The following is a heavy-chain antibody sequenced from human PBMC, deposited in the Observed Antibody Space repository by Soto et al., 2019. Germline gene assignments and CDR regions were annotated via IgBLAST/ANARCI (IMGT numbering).Heavy chain of an antibody. Sequence: GGSLRLSCAASGFTFSDYYMSWIRQAPGKGLEWVSYISSSGSTIYYAGSGKGRFTISRDNAKNSLYLQRNSLRAEDTAVYYCASPLAYCGGDCYRGYYYYMDVWGKGTTVTVSS. J-gene: IGHJ6*03. V-gene: IGHV3-11*01. CDR3: ASPLAYCGGDCYRGYYYYMDV. CDR1: GFTFSDYY. CDR2: ISSSGSTI. D-gene: IGHD2-21*01.